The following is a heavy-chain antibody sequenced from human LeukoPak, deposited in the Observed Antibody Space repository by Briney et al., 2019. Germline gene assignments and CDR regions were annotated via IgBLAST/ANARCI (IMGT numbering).Heavy chain of an antibody. D-gene: IGHD3-9*01. Sequence: ASVKVSCKASGGTFSSYAISWVRQAPGQGLEWMGGIIPIIGTANYAQKFQGRVTITADESTSTAYMELSSLRSEDTAVYYCARSSSDRLRYFDWYNFAEYFQHWGQGTLVTVSS. CDR2: IIPIIGTA. J-gene: IGHJ1*01. V-gene: IGHV1-69*01. CDR3: ARSSSDRLRYFDWYNFAEYFQH. CDR1: GGTFSSYA.